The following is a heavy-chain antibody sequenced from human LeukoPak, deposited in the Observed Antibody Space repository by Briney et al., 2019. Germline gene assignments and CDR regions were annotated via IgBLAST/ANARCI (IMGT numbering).Heavy chain of an antibody. CDR3: AKSGIAAAGQRGYFDC. Sequence: GGSLRLSCAASGFTFSSYGIHWVRQDPGKGLEWVAVISNDGSNKYYADSVKGRFTISRDNSKNTVYLQMNSLRGEDTAVYYCAKSGIAAAGQRGYFDCWGQGTLVTVSS. V-gene: IGHV3-30*18. CDR2: ISNDGSNK. J-gene: IGHJ4*02. D-gene: IGHD6-13*01. CDR1: GFTFSSYG.